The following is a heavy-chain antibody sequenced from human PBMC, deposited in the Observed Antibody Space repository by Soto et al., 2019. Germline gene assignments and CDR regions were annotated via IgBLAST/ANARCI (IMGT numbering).Heavy chain of an antibody. J-gene: IGHJ6*02. Sequence: GESLKVSCKGSGSSFTSYWIGGVLQMTGQCLEWMGIIYPGDSDTRYSPSFQGQVTISADKSISTAYLQWSSLKASDTAMYYCARAECSTPNCLTAYYSYALDAWAQGTTVTVPS. CDR1: GSSFTSYW. V-gene: IGHV5-51*01. D-gene: IGHD2-2*01. CDR2: IYPGDSDT. CDR3: ARAECSTPNCLTAYYSYALDA.